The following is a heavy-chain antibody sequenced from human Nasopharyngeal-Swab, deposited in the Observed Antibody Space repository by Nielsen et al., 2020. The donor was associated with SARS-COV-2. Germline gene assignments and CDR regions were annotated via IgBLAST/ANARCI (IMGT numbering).Heavy chain of an antibody. CDR3: TSSSGSPPAYDY. D-gene: IGHD6-19*01. Sequence: GGSLRLSCAASGFTFRGSAMHWVRQASGKGVEWVGRIRSKANSYATAYASSVKGRFTISRDDSKNTAYLQMNSLKTEDTAVYYCTSSSGSPPAYDYWGQGTLVTVSS. CDR1: GFTFRGSA. CDR2: IRSKANSYAT. V-gene: IGHV3-73*01. J-gene: IGHJ4*02.